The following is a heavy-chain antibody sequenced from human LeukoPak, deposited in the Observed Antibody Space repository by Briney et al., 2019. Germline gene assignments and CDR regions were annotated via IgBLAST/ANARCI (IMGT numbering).Heavy chain of an antibody. D-gene: IGHD3-9*01. CDR2: IKQDGSEK. V-gene: IGHV3-7*03. Sequence: GGSLRLSCAASGFTFSSYWMSWARQAPGKGLEWVANIKQDGSEKYYVDSVKGRFTISRDNAKNSLYLQMNSLRAEDTAVYYCARDYRYFDWSYYFDYWGQGTLVTVSS. J-gene: IGHJ4*02. CDR3: ARDYRYFDWSYYFDY. CDR1: GFTFSSYW.